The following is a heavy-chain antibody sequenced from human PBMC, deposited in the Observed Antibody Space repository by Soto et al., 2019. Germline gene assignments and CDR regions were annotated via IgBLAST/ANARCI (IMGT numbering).Heavy chain of an antibody. J-gene: IGHJ5*02. D-gene: IGHD3-3*01. CDR2: IYTSGST. CDR1: GSYLSSYY. V-gene: IGHV4-4*07. CDR3: ARSPRITIFGVVSWFDP. Sequence: SEPLSLTCTIAGSYLSSYYWSWIRPTAGKRLEWIGRIYTSGSTNYNPSLKSRVTMSVDTSKNQFSLKLSSVTAADTAVYYFARSPRITIFGVVSWFDPWGQGTLVTVSS.